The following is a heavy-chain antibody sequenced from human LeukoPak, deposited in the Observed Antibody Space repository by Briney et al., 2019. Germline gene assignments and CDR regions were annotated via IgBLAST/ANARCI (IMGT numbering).Heavy chain of an antibody. V-gene: IGHV4-4*02. CDR2: IYHSGST. CDR1: GGSIRSSNW. D-gene: IGHD6-13*01. Sequence: PSGTLSLTYAASGGSIRSSNWWSWVRQPPGKGLEWIGEIYHSGSTNYNPSLKSRVTISVDKSKNQFSLKLSSVTAADTAVYYCAREGTVAGLALGYFDYWGQGTLVTVSS. CDR3: AREGTVAGLALGYFDY. J-gene: IGHJ4*02.